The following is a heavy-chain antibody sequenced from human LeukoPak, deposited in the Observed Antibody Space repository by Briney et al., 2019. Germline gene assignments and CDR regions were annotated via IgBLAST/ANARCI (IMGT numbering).Heavy chain of an antibody. CDR3: ATGGSVGATTPNWFDP. CDR2: IYYSGGS. V-gene: IGHV4-59*04. CDR1: GFTFSSYE. D-gene: IGHD1-26*01. Sequence: GSLRLSCAASGFTFSSYEMNWIRQPPGKGLEWIGSIYYSGGSYSNPSLKSRVTISVDTSKNQFSLELSSVTAADTAVYYCATGGSVGATTPNWFDPWGQGTLVTVSS. J-gene: IGHJ5*02.